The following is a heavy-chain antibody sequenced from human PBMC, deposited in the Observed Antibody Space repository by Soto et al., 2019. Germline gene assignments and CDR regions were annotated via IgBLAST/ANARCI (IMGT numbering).Heavy chain of an antibody. CDR2: IRSKTDGGTT. Sequence: GGSLRLSCAAAGFTFSNAWMSWVRQAPGKGLEWVGRIRSKTDGGTTDYAAPVKGRFTISRDDSKDTLYLQMNSLKTEDTAVYYCKWDLEASDPWGQGTLVTVSS. CDR1: GFTFSNAW. J-gene: IGHJ5*02. CDR3: KWDLEASDP. V-gene: IGHV3-15*01. D-gene: IGHD1-26*01.